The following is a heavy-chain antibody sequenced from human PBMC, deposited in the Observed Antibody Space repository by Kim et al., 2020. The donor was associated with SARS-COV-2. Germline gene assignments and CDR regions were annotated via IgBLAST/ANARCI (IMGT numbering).Heavy chain of an antibody. Sequence: SETLSLTCTVSGGSISSYYWSWIRQPPGKGLEWIGYIYYSGSTNYNPSLKSRVTISVDTSKNQFSLKLSSVTAADTAVYYCARCPWYTSYFDYWGQGTLVTVSS. D-gene: IGHD6-13*01. CDR1: GGSISSYY. CDR2: IYYSGST. CDR3: ARCPWYTSYFDY. J-gene: IGHJ4*02. V-gene: IGHV4-59*13.